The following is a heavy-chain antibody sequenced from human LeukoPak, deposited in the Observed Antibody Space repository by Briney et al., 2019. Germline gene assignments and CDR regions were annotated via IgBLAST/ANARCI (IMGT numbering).Heavy chain of an antibody. CDR1: GYTFTSYD. J-gene: IGHJ3*02. V-gene: IGHV1-8*01. Sequence: ASVKVSCKASGYTFTSYDVNWVRQATGQGLEWMGWMNPISGDTGYALKFQGRVTMSRNTSISTAYMELSRLRSDDTAVYYCARNWYYYDSSGYSHDAFDIWGQGTMVTASS. CDR3: ARNWYYYDSSGYSHDAFDI. CDR2: MNPISGDT. D-gene: IGHD3-22*01.